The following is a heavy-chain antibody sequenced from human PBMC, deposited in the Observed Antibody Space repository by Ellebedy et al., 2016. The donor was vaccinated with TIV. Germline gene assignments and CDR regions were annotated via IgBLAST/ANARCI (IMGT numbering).Heavy chain of an antibody. CDR2: ISGSGGST. J-gene: IGHJ3*02. V-gene: IGHV3-23*01. D-gene: IGHD1-26*01. CDR3: AKKVGATGAFDI. Sequence: GESLKISXAASGFTFSSYAISWVRQAPGKGLEWVSAISGSGGSTYYADSVKGRFTISRDNSKNTLYLQMNSLRAEDTAVYYCAKKVGATGAFDIWGQGTMVTVSS. CDR1: GFTFSSYA.